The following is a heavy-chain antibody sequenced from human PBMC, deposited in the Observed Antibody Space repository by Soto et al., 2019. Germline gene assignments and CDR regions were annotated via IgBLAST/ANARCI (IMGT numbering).Heavy chain of an antibody. CDR3: AKALWDGSYYYGMDV. J-gene: IGHJ6*02. D-gene: IGHD1-26*01. V-gene: IGHV3-23*01. CDR2: ISGSGGST. CDR1: GFTFSSYA. Sequence: PGGSLRISCEASGFTFSSYAMGWVRQAPGKGLEWVSAISGSGGSTYYADSVKGRFTISRDNSKNTLYLQMNSLRAEDTAVYYCAKALWDGSYYYGMDVWGQGTTVTVSS.